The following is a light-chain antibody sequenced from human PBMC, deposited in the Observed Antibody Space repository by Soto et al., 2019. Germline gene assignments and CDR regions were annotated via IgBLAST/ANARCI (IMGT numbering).Light chain of an antibody. V-gene: IGKV1-5*03. CDR1: QSINSW. CDR2: KAS. Sequence: DIPMTLSPTTLTASVADTVPINCRASQSINSWLAWYQQKPGKAPKALIYKASTLESGVPSRFSGSGSGTEFSLTIASLQPDDFATYYCQQYNGYSRTFGQGTKVDNK. J-gene: IGKJ1*01. CDR3: QQYNGYSRT.